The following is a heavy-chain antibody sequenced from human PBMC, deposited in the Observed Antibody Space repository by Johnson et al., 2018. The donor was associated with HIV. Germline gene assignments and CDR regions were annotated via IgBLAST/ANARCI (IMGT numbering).Heavy chain of an antibody. CDR2: ISYDGSYK. CDR1: GFTFSSYG. J-gene: IGHJ3*02. Sequence: QVQLVESGGGLVQPGRSLKLSCAASGFTFSSYGMHWVRQAPGKGLEWVAVISYDGSYKFYADSVKGRFTISRDDSKNTLYLQMNSLKTEDTAVYYCTTDLASDAFDIWGQGTMVTVSS. CDR3: TTDLASDAFDI. V-gene: IGHV3-30*03.